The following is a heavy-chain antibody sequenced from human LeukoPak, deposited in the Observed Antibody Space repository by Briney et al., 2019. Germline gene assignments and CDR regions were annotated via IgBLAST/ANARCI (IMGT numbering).Heavy chain of an antibody. J-gene: IGHJ4*02. CDR2: VSSGFHA. V-gene: IGHV3-13*01. D-gene: IGHD5-18*01. CDR3: VREARGYHYTYFDY. CDR1: GFTLGSHD. Sequence: GGSLRLSCTASGFTLGSHDMHWVRQIPGQGLEWVAAVSSGFHAFFADSVQGRFTVSREDARNSLYLQMDSLRAGDTAVYYCVREARGYHYTYFDYWGQGTLVTVSS.